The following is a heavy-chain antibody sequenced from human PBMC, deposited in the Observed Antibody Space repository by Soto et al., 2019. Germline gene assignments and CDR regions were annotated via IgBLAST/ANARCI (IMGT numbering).Heavy chain of an antibody. CDR1: GFTFSSYG. Sequence: GGSLRLSCAASGFTFSSYGMHWVRQAPGKGLEWVAVISYDGSNKYYADSVKGRFTISRDNSKNTLYLQMNSLRAEDTAVYYCAKGLVVIDLRDYGMDVWGQGTTVTVSS. CDR3: AKGLVVIDLRDYGMDV. CDR2: ISYDGSNK. D-gene: IGHD3-22*01. J-gene: IGHJ6*02. V-gene: IGHV3-30*18.